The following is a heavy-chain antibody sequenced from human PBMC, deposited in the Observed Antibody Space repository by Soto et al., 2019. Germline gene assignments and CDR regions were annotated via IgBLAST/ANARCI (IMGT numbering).Heavy chain of an antibody. Sequence: GASVKVSCKASGYTFTSYYMHWVRQAPGQGLEWMGIINPSGGSTSYAQKFQGRVTVTRDTSTSTVYMELSSLRSEDTAVYYCASQISVHDAFDIWGQGTMVTVSS. J-gene: IGHJ3*02. CDR2: INPSGGST. D-gene: IGHD3-16*02. CDR1: GYTFTSYY. CDR3: ASQISVHDAFDI. V-gene: IGHV1-46*01.